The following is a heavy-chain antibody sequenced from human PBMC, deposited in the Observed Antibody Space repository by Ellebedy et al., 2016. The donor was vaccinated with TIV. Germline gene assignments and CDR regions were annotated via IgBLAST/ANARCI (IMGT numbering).Heavy chain of an antibody. CDR2: ISYDCSSK. CDR1: GFTFNSYA. V-gene: IGHV3-30-3*01. D-gene: IGHD5-18*01. Sequence: GESLKISCVASGFTFNSYAMTWVRQAPGKGLEWVAIISYDCSSKYYADSVKGRFNIPRDNSKNTLHLQMDTLRVEDTAVYYCATRLGEGIQLWGGFDYWGQGTLVTVSS. CDR3: ATRLGEGIQLWGGFDY. J-gene: IGHJ4*02.